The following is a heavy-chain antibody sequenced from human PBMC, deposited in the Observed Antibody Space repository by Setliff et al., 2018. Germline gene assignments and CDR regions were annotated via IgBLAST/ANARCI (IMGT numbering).Heavy chain of an antibody. CDR1: GFSLSNARMG. CDR3: AHKAIPSEGSTFVY. D-gene: IGHD3-10*01. V-gene: IGHV2-26*01. J-gene: IGHJ4*02. Sequence: ESGPTLVNPTETLTLTCTVSGFSLSNARMGVSWIRQPPGKALEWLAHIFSNDEKSYSTSLKSRLTITQDASKDQVVLTMTKMDPVDTATYYCAHKAIPSEGSTFVYWGQGKLVTVS. CDR2: IFSNDEK.